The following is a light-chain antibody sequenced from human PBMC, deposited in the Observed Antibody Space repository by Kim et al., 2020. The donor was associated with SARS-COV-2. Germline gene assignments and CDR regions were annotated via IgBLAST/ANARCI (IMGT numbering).Light chain of an antibody. CDR1: QSISTW. CDR2: DAS. CDR3: LHYHVFHPCT. Sequence: DIQMTQSPSTLSASIGDRVTITCRASQSISTWLAWYQQRPGQVPKLLISDASTLQSGVPARFSGSGSGTQFTLTIASLQADDFATYYCLHYHVFHPCTFGQGTKVDIK. J-gene: IGKJ1*01. V-gene: IGKV1-5*01.